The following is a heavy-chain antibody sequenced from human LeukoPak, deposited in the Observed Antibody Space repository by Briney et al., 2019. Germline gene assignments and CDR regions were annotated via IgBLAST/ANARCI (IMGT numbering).Heavy chain of an antibody. V-gene: IGHV3-53*05. CDR3: ATYSGTYSSYFDY. CDR1: GFTVSSNY. J-gene: IGHJ4*02. Sequence: GGSLRLSCAASGFTVSSNYMSWVRQAPGKGLEWDSVIYSGGSTYYADSVKGRFTISRDNSRDTLYLQMNSLRAEDTAVYYCATYSGTYSSYFDYWGQGTLVTVSS. CDR2: IYSGGST. D-gene: IGHD1-26*01.